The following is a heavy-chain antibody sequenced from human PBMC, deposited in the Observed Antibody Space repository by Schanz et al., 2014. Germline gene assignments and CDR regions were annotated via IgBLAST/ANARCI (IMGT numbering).Heavy chain of an antibody. V-gene: IGHV3-33*01. Sequence: QVQLVESGGGVVQPGRSLRLSCATSGLNFDYYGMNWVRQAPGKGLEWVANIGYDGSEKYYVDSVKGRFTISRDNSKDTLYLQMSGLTPEDTAVYYCARGPSPIKGVPMDFWGQGTLVTVSS. CDR2: IGYDGSEK. CDR3: ARGPSPIKGVPMDF. J-gene: IGHJ4*02. D-gene: IGHD3-10*01. CDR1: GLNFDYYG.